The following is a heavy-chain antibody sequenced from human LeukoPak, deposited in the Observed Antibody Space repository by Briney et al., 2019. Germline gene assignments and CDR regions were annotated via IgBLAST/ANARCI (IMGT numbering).Heavy chain of an antibody. CDR1: GFTFSSYA. V-gene: IGHV3-23*01. CDR3: AKGISEGGQYSYYYYGMDV. J-gene: IGHJ6*02. Sequence: PGGSLRLSCAASGFTFSSYAMSWVRQAPGKGLEWVSAISGSGGSTYYADPVKGRFTISRDNSKDTLYLQMNSLRAEDTAVYHCAKGISEGGQYSYYYYGMDVWGQGTTVTVSS. D-gene: IGHD2-15*01. CDR2: ISGSGGST.